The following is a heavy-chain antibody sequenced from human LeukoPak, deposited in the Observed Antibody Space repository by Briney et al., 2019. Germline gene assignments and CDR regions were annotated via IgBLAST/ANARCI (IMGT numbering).Heavy chain of an antibody. CDR2: INHSGST. Sequence: PSETLSLTCAVYGGSFSGYYWSWIRQPPGKGLEWIGEINHSGSTNYNPSLKSRVTISVDTSKNQFSLKLSSVTAADTAVYYCAREPGYSSGWYWGHYMDVWGKGTTVTISS. V-gene: IGHV4-34*01. J-gene: IGHJ6*03. CDR1: GGSFSGYY. D-gene: IGHD6-19*01. CDR3: AREPGYSSGWYWGHYMDV.